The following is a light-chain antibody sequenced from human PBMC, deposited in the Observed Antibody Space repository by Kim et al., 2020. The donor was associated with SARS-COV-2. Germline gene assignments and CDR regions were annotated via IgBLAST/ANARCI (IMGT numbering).Light chain of an antibody. J-gene: IGKJ4*01. Sequence: EIVLTQSPATLSLSPGERVSLSCRASQSVGTSLVWYQHKVGQAPRLLIYDATKRATDIPAKFSGSGSGTDFTITISSLESEDFAVYFCHQRSDWPLTFGGGTKLEI. V-gene: IGKV3-11*01. CDR1: QSVGTS. CDR3: HQRSDWPLT. CDR2: DAT.